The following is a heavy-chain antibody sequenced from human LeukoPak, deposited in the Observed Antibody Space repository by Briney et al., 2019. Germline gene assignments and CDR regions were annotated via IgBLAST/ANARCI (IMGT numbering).Heavy chain of an antibody. CDR1: GGSFSGYY. CDR3: ARASLGATLDY. Sequence: SETLSLTCAVYGGSFSGYYWSWIRQPPGKGLEWIGENNHSGSTNYNPSLKSRVTISVDTSKNQYSLKLSSVTAADTAVYYCARASLGATLDYWGQGTLVTVSS. CDR2: NNHSGST. D-gene: IGHD1-26*01. J-gene: IGHJ4*02. V-gene: IGHV4-34*01.